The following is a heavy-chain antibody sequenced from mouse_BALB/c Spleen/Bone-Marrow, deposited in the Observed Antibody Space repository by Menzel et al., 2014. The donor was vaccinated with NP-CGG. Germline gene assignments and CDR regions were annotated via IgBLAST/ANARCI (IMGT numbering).Heavy chain of an antibody. CDR3: VRRRNRIYAMDY. Sequence: EVKLVESGGGLVQPGGSRKLSCAASGFTFSEYGMAWVRQAPGKGPEWVAFISSLASSIYYADSVTGRFTLSRENAKNTLYLEITSLRSEDTAMYFCVRRRNRIYAMDYWGQGTSVTVSS. V-gene: IGHV5-15*02. J-gene: IGHJ4*01. CDR1: GFTFSEYG. D-gene: IGHD5-1-1*01. CDR2: ISSLASSI.